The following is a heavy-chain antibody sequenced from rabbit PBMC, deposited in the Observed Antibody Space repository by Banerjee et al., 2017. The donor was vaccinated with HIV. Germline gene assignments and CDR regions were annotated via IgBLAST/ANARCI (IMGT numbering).Heavy chain of an antibody. J-gene: IGHJ4*01. CDR3: ARDYVGDSYSAFDL. CDR2: INTSTGNT. D-gene: IGHD8-1*01. V-gene: IGHV1S40*01. Sequence: QSLEESGGDLVKPEGSLTITCTASGFSFSNKYVMCWVRQAPGKGLEWIACINTSTGNTVYASWAKGRFTISKTSSTAVTLQMTSLTAADTATYFCARDYVGDSYSAFDLWGPGTLVTVS. CDR1: GFSFSNKYV.